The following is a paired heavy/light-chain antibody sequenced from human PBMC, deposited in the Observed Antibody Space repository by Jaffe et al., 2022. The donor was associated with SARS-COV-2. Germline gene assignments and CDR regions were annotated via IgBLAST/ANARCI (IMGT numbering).Heavy chain of an antibody. J-gene: IGHJ5*02. CDR2: VSWNSATI. V-gene: IGHV3-9*01. CDR3: AKDPDSANNWLDP. Sequence: EVQLVESGGGLVQPGRSLRLSCAASGFAFGDFAMHWVRQAPGKGLEWVSGVSWNSATIAYADSVKGRFSISRDNAKNSLYLQMNSLRVEDTAMYYCAKDPDSANNWLDPWGQGTLVTVSS. CDR1: GFAFGDFA. D-gene: IGHD2-15*01.
Light chain of an antibody. J-gene: IGKJ1*01. Sequence: EIVLTQSPGTLSLSPGERATLSCRASQSVTSSFLAWYQQKPGQAPRLLIYGASSRATGIPDRFSGSGSGTDFTLTISRLEPEDFAVYYCQQYGSSLTWTFGQGTKVEIK. CDR3: QQYGSSLTWT. V-gene: IGKV3-20*01. CDR1: QSVTSSF. CDR2: GAS.